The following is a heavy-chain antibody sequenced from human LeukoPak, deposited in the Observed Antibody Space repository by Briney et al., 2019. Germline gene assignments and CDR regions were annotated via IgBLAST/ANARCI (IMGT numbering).Heavy chain of an antibody. CDR3: AKDPWLAAAGGGFNFDY. V-gene: IGHV3-23*01. J-gene: IGHJ4*02. D-gene: IGHD6-13*01. CDR2: ISGSGGST. Sequence: PGGSLRLSCAASGFTFSSYAMSWVRQAPGKGLEWVSAISGSGGSTYYADSVKGRFTISRGNSKNTLYLQMNSLRAEDTAVYYCAKDPWLAAAGGGFNFDYWGQGTLVTVSS. CDR1: GFTFSSYA.